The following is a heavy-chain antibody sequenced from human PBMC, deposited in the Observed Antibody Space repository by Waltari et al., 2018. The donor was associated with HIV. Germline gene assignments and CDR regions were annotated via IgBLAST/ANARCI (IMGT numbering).Heavy chain of an antibody. J-gene: IGHJ6*02. CDR3: AGRGSSSPSIYYYGRES. D-gene: IGHD6-6*01. CDR1: GYTFTSYD. CDR2: MNPNSGNT. Sequence: QVQLVQSGAEVKKPGASVKVSCKASGYTFTSYDINWVRQATGQGLEWMGWMNPNSGNTGYAQKFQGRVTMTRNTPRSTAYMELSSRSSEDTSLYYCAGRGSSSPSIYYYGRESWGQGPTV. V-gene: IGHV1-8*01.